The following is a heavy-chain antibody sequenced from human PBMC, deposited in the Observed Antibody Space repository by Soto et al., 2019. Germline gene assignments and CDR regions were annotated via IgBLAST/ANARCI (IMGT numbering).Heavy chain of an antibody. J-gene: IGHJ4*02. CDR1: GYTFTSYA. Sequence: ASVKVSCKASGYTFTSYAMHWVRQAPGQRLEWMGWINAGNGNTKYSQKFQGRVTITRDTSASTAYMELSSLRSEDTAVYYCARVVNGGYSSSSPFDYWGQGTLVTVSS. D-gene: IGHD6-6*01. V-gene: IGHV1-3*01. CDR3: ARVVNGGYSSSSPFDY. CDR2: INAGNGNT.